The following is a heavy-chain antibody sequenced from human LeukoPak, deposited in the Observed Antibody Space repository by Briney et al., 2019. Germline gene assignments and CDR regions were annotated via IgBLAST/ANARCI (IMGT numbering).Heavy chain of an antibody. CDR3: ARVLDSGNYPRPLDY. CDR1: GFSFSSYW. V-gene: IGHV3-7*01. D-gene: IGHD1-26*01. CDR2: IKQDGSEK. Sequence: GGSLRLSCAASGFSFSSYWMTWVRQAPGKGLEGVANIKQDGSEKYYVDSVKGRFTISRDNAKNSLYLQMNSLRAEDTAVYYCARVLDSGNYPRPLDYWGQGAWSPSPQ. J-gene: IGHJ4*02.